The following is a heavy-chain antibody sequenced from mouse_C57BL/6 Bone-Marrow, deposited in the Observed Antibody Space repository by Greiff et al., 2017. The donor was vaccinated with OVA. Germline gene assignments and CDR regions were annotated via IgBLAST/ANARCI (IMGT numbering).Heavy chain of an antibody. V-gene: IGHV1-18*01. CDR3: ARWTVVATYYYAMDY. CDR1: GYTFTDYN. J-gene: IGHJ4*01. Sequence: EVQLQQSGPELVKPGASVKIPCKASGYTFTDYNMDWVKQSHGKSLEWIGDINPNNGGTIYNQKFKGKATLTVDKSSSTAYMELRSLTSEDTAVYYCARWTVVATYYYAMDYWGQGTSVTVSS. CDR2: INPNNGGT. D-gene: IGHD1-1*01.